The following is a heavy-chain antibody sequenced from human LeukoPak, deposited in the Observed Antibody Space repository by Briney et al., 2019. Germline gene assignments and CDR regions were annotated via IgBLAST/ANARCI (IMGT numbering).Heavy chain of an antibody. CDR1: GFTFSSYS. Sequence: GGSLRLSCAASGFTFSSYSMNWVRQAPGKGLEWVSSISSSSSYIYYADSVKGRFTISRDNAKNSLYLQMNSLRAEDTAVCYCAREAISLIAAAGYMDVWGKGTTVTVSS. CDR2: ISSSSSYI. J-gene: IGHJ6*03. CDR3: AREAISLIAAAGYMDV. V-gene: IGHV3-21*01. D-gene: IGHD6-13*01.